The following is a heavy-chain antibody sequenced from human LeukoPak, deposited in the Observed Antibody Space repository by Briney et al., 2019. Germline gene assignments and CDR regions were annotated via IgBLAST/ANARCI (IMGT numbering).Heavy chain of an antibody. CDR1: GYTFTSYY. CDR3: ARGSRRTNAFDI. CDR2: INTNTGNP. D-gene: IGHD3-10*01. J-gene: IGHJ3*02. Sequence: ASVKVSYKASGYTFTSYYMHWVRQAPGQGLEWMGWINTNTGNPTYAQGFTGFTGRFVFSLDTSVSTAYLQISSLKAEDTAVYYCARGSRRTNAFDIWGQGTMVTVSS. V-gene: IGHV7-4-1*02.